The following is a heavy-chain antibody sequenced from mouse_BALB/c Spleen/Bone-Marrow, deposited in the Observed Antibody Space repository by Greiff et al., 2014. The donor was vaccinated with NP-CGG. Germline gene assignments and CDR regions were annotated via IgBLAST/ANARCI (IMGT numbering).Heavy chain of an antibody. CDR1: GYAFTNYL. V-gene: IGHV1-54*01. CDR3: ARGITTGYFDY. J-gene: IGHJ2*01. D-gene: IGHD1-1*01. Sequence: LVESGAELVRPGTSVKVSCKASGYAFTNYLIEWVKQRPGQGLEWIGVINPGGGGTNYNEKFKGKATLTADKSSSTAYMQLSSLTSDDSAVYFCARGITTGYFDYWGQGTTLTVSS. CDR2: INPGGGGT.